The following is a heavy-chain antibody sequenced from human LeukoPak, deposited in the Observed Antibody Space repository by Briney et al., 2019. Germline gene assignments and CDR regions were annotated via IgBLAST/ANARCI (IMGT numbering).Heavy chain of an antibody. Sequence: GGSLRLSCAASGFTFSSYAMSCVREAPGEGLEWGSAFSGSGVKTYYADSVKGRFTISRDNSKNTLYLQMYSLRDEGTAVYYCATISGSYYNALKHENWFDPWGQGTLVTVSS. V-gene: IGHV3-23*01. CDR1: GFTFSSYA. D-gene: IGHD3-10*01. J-gene: IGHJ5*02. CDR3: ATISGSYYNALKHENWFDP. CDR2: FSGSGVKT.